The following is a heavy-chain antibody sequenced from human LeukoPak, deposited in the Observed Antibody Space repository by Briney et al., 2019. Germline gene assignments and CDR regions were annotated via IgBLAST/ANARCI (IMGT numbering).Heavy chain of an antibody. Sequence: GGSLRLSCAASGFTFSTYAMSRVRQAPGKGLEWLSALIDSGTSTFYADSVKGRFTISRDNSRNTLYLQMDSLRAEDTAVYYCAKQVAAPGPIDYWGQGTLVTVSS. J-gene: IGHJ4*02. D-gene: IGHD5-12*01. CDR2: LIDSGTST. V-gene: IGHV3-23*01. CDR3: AKQVAAPGPIDY. CDR1: GFTFSTYA.